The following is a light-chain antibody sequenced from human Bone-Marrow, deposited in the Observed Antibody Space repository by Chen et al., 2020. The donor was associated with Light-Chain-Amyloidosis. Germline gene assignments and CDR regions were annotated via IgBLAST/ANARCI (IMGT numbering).Light chain of an antibody. CDR3: SSYTITNTLG. CDR2: EVT. J-gene: IGLJ1*01. Sequence: QSALTQPASVSGSPGQSITISCTGTSSDGGGENHVSWYQQHPDKAPKLMIYEVTNRPSWVPDRLAGSKSENTASLTISGRQTEDEADYFCSSYTITNTLGFGSGTRVTVL. V-gene: IGLV2-14*01. CDR1: SSDGGGENH.